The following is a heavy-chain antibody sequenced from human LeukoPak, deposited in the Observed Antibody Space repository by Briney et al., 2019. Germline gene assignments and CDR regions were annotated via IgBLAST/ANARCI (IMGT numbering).Heavy chain of an antibody. J-gene: IGHJ4*02. CDR3: ARRRGYDMLYYFDY. CDR1: GFTFSSYG. D-gene: IGHD5-12*01. CDR2: ISYDGSNK. V-gene: IGHV3-30*03. Sequence: GGSLRLSCAASGFTFSSYGMHWVRQAPGKGLEWVAVISYDGSNKYYADSVKGRFTISRDNSKNTLYLQMNSLRAEDTAVYYCARRRGYDMLYYFDYWGQGTLVTVSS.